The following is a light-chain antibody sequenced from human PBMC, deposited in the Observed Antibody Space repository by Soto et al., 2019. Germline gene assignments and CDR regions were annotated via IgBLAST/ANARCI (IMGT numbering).Light chain of an antibody. CDR2: GAS. Sequence: DIQLTQSPSFLSASIGDRVTITCRASQDITIYLAWYQQKPGKAPKLLIYGASTLQSGVPSRFSGGGSGTEFTLTISSLQPEDFATYYCLQLNTYPLTFGGGTKVEIK. CDR3: LQLNTYPLT. V-gene: IGKV1-9*01. J-gene: IGKJ4*01. CDR1: QDITIY.